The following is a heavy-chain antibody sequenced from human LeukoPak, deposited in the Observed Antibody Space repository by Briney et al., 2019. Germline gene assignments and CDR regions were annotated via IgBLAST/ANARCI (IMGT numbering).Heavy chain of an antibody. CDR3: ARGWDYIVEPSWGRAPAFDP. CDR2: ISSSSSTI. D-gene: IGHD2-21*01. J-gene: IGHJ5*02. CDR1: GFTFSSYS. Sequence: GGSLRLSCAASGFTFSSYSMNWVRQAPGKGLEWVSYISSSSSTIYYADSVKGRFTISRDNAKNSLYLQMNSLRAEDTAVYYCARGWDYIVEPSWGRAPAFDPWGQGTLVTVS. V-gene: IGHV3-48*04.